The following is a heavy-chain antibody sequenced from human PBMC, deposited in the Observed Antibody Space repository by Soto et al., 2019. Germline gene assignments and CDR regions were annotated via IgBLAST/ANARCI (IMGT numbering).Heavy chain of an antibody. CDR1: GGTFSSYA. J-gene: IGHJ3*02. D-gene: IGHD3-22*01. V-gene: IGHV1-69*13. CDR2: IIPIFGTA. CDR3: AREWGYYYDSSGYSLLCAFDI. Sequence: SVKVSCKASGGTFSSYAISWVRQAPGQGLEWMGGIIPIFGTANYAQKFQGRVTITADESTSTAYMELSSLRSEDTAVYYCAREWGYYYDSSGYSLLCAFDIWGQGTTVPVSS.